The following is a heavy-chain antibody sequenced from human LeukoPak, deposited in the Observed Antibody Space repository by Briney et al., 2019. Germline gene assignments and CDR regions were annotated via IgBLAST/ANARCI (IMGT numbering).Heavy chain of an antibody. CDR3: AKDLYDYVWGSYRSNDY. V-gene: IGHV3-23*01. CDR1: GFTLSTNA. CDR2: ISGSGAST. J-gene: IGHJ4*02. Sequence: GGALRLSCLTSGFTLSTNAMSWVRQAPGKGLEWISGISGSGASTYYADSVKGRFTISRDNSKNTLYLQMNSLRAEDTAVYYCAKDLYDYVWGSYRSNDYWGQGTLVTVSS. D-gene: IGHD3-16*02.